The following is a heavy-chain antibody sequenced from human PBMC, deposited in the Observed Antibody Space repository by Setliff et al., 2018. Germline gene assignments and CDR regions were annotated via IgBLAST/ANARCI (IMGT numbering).Heavy chain of an antibody. CDR1: GDSLTSGPYY. Sequence: PSETLSLTCTVSGDSLTSGPYYWTWVRQPAGKVLEWIGHIYSEGTTNYSPSLRSRVTISSDTSKNQFSLQLNSVTATDTAVYYCARGRLLYVGDSYYFDIWGQGTTVTVSS. V-gene: IGHV4-61*09. CDR3: ARGRLLYVGDSYYFDI. CDR2: IYSEGTT. J-gene: IGHJ4*02. D-gene: IGHD4-17*01.